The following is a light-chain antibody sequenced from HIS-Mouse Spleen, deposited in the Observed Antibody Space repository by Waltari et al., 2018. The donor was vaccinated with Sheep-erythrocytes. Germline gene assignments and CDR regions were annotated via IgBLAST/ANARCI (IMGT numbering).Light chain of an antibody. CDR1: QSVSSSY. J-gene: IGKJ3*01. V-gene: IGKV3-20*01. CDR2: GAS. CDR3: QQYGSSPLFT. Sequence: EIVLTQSPGTLSLSPGDRDTLSCRASQSVSSSYLAWYQQKPGQAPRLLIYGASSRATGIPDRFSGSGSGTDFTLTISRLEPEDFAVYYCQQYGSSPLFTFGPGTKVDIK.